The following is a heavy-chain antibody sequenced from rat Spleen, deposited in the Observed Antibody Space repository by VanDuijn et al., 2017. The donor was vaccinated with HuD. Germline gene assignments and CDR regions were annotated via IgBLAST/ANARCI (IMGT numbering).Heavy chain of an antibody. V-gene: IGHV2-52*01. CDR1: GFSLTNYG. CDR3: TRDPLDF. CDR2: IWRNGNT. Sequence: QVQLKESGPVLVQASETLSLTCTVSGFSLTNYGVIWVRQPPGKGLEWMGIIWRNGNTDYNSALKSRLSSNRDTSKSQVFLKMNRLQTYDTAIYYSTRDPLDFWGPGTMVTVSS. J-gene: IGHJ1*01.